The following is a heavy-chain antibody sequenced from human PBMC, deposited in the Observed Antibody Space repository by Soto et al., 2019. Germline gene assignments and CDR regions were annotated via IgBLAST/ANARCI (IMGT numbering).Heavy chain of an antibody. V-gene: IGHV2-5*02. J-gene: IGHJ4*02. Sequence: QITLKESGPTLVKPTQPLTLTCTFSGFSLTTGGVGVRWIRQSPGKALEWLAYINWDGDTRYRPFPETRRTITKDASKNQAVLTMSKMAPAATPTYYCGRRQLVRSSEGFRKGVDFWGQGIPVTVSS. CDR2: INWDGDT. D-gene: IGHD2-2*01. CDR3: GRRQLVRSSEGFRKGVDF. CDR1: GFSLTTGGVG.